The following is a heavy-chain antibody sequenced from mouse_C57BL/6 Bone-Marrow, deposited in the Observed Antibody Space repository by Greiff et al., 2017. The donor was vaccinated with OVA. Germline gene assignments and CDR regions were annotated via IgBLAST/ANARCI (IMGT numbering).Heavy chain of an antibody. CDR1: GYAFSSSW. V-gene: IGHV1-82*01. D-gene: IGHD1-2*01. CDR2: IYPGDGDT. Sequence: QVQLQQSGPELVKPGASVKISCKASGYAFSSSWMTWVKQRPGKGLEWIGRIYPGDGDTNYNGKFKGKATLTADKSSSTAYMQLSSLTSEDSAVYFCAAYDGHYYAMDYWGQGTSVTVSS. J-gene: IGHJ4*01. CDR3: AAYDGHYYAMDY.